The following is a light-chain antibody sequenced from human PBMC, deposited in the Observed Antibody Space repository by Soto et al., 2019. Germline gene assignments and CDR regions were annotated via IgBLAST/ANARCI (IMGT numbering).Light chain of an antibody. CDR1: QTIMTY. J-gene: IGKJ1*01. V-gene: IGKV1-39*01. CDR2: AAS. Sequence: MTQSPLSLSVTPGEPASISCRSSQTIMTYLNWYQLKPGKPPRLLIYAASSLQSGVPSRFSGSGSGTDFTLTISSLQPEDFATYSCQQSYNSPQTFXRGTKVDIK. CDR3: QQSYNSPQT.